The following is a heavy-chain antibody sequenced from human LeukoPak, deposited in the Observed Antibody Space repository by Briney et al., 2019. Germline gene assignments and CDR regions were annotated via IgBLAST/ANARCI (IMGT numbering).Heavy chain of an antibody. Sequence: GGSLRLSCVASGFTFSAHYMDWVRQAPGKGLEWVGRIKHRPERYATEYAASVKGRFSISRDDSKNSLYLQMNSLHIEDTAMYYCAKHVVGATSDDYYYGMDVWGQGTTVTVSS. D-gene: IGHD1-26*01. CDR1: GFTFSAHY. CDR3: AKHVVGATSDDYYYGMDV. V-gene: IGHV3-72*01. J-gene: IGHJ6*02. CDR2: IKHRPERYAT.